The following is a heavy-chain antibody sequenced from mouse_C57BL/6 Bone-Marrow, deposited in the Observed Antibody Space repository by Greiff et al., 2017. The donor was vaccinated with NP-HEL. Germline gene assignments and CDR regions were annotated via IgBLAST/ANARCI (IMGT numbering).Heavy chain of an antibody. V-gene: IGHV1-64*01. Sequence: VQLQQPGAELVKPGASVKLSCKASGYTFTSYWMHWVKQRPGQGLEWIGLIHPNSGSTNYNEKFKSKATLTVDQSSSTAYMQLSSLTSEDSAVYDCARRYSNYEGWFAYWGQGALVTVSA. J-gene: IGHJ3*01. CDR3: ARRYSNYEGWFAY. CDR2: IHPNSGST. D-gene: IGHD2-5*01. CDR1: GYTFTSYW.